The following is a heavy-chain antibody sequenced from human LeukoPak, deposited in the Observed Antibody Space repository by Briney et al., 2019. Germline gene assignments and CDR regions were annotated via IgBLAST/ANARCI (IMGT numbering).Heavy chain of an antibody. J-gene: IGHJ6*02. Sequence: PGGSLRLSCAASGFTFSSYAMHWVRQAPGKGLEWVAVISFDGSNKYYADFVKGRFTISRDNSKNTLYLQMNSLRVEDTAVYYCAKGDIVIVPTAIRFYFYGMDVWGQGTTVTVSS. CDR3: AKGDIVIVPTAIRFYFYGMDV. D-gene: IGHD2-2*02. V-gene: IGHV3-30*04. CDR1: GFTFSSYA. CDR2: ISFDGSNK.